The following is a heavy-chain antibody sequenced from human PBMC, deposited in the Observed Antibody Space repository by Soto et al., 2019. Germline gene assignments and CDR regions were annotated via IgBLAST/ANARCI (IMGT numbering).Heavy chain of an antibody. V-gene: IGHV4-34*01. Sequence: SETLSLTCAVYSGSFSGYYWSWIRQAPGKGLEWIGEINHSGSANYSPSLKSRVTISVDTSKNQFFLKLSSVTAADTAMYYCARPAYYYGSGALHAFDMWGLGTMVTVSS. D-gene: IGHD3-10*01. CDR3: ARPAYYYGSGALHAFDM. CDR1: SGSFSGYY. CDR2: INHSGSA. J-gene: IGHJ3*02.